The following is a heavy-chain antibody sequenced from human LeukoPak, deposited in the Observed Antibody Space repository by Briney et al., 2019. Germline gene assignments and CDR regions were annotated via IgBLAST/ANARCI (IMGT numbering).Heavy chain of an antibody. CDR3: ARPALPYYYDSSGPGDY. Sequence: GASVKVSCKASGGTFSSYAISWVRQAPGQGLEWMGWISAYNGNTNYAQKLQGRVTMTTDTSTSTAYMELRSLRSDDTAVYYCARPALPYYYDSSGPGDYWGQGTLVTVSS. D-gene: IGHD3-22*01. CDR1: GGTFSSYA. J-gene: IGHJ4*02. V-gene: IGHV1-18*01. CDR2: ISAYNGNT.